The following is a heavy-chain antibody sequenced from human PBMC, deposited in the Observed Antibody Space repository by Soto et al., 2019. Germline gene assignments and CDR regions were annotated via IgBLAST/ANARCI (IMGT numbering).Heavy chain of an antibody. D-gene: IGHD7-27*01. CDR2: ISSRSSTT. CDR3: ARVLHWVHAQ. V-gene: IGHV3-48*01. Sequence: QATGKGLEWVSYISSRSSTTDYADSVKGRFTISRDNAKNSLYLQMNSLRVEDTAVYYCARVLHWVHAQWGQGTLVTVSS. J-gene: IGHJ4*02.